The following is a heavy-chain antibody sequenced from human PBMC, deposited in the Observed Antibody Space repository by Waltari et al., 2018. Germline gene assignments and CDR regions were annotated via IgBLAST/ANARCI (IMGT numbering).Heavy chain of an antibody. Sequence: QVQLVQSGAEVKKPGSSVKVSCKASGGTFSSYAISWVRQAPGQGLEWMGGIIPNFGTANYAQKFQGRVTITADKSTSTAYMELSSLRSEDTAVYYCARAWRGYSGSYAPTYYFDYWGQGTLVTVSS. V-gene: IGHV1-69*14. CDR1: GGTFSSYA. CDR3: ARAWRGYSGSYAPTYYFDY. D-gene: IGHD1-26*01. J-gene: IGHJ4*02. CDR2: IIPNFGTA.